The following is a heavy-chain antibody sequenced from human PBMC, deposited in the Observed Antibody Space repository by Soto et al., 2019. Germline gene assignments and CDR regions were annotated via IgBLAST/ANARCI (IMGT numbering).Heavy chain of an antibody. CDR1: GGSFSRYY. Sequence: QVQLQQWGAGLLKPSETLSLTCAVSGGSFSRYYWSWVRQPPGKGLEWLAEINHSGSTNYNPSLKSRVTISVDTSKNQFSLKLSSVTAADTAVYYCARVTHYYDASGGPIPFVYWGQGTLVTVSS. CDR3: ARVTHYYDASGGPIPFVY. D-gene: IGHD3-22*01. J-gene: IGHJ4*02. CDR2: INHSGST. V-gene: IGHV4-34*01.